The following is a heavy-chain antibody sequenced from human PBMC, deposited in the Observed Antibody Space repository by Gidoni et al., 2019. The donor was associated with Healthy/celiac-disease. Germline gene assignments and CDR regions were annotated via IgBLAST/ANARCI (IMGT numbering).Heavy chain of an antibody. CDR3: ARDLVAAFDY. D-gene: IGHD2-2*01. J-gene: IGHJ4*02. Sequence: GKGLEWVSSISSSSSYIYYADSVKGRFTISRDNAKNSLYLQMNSLSAEDTAVYYCARDLVAAFDYWGQGTLVTVSS. CDR2: ISSSSSYI. V-gene: IGHV3-21*01.